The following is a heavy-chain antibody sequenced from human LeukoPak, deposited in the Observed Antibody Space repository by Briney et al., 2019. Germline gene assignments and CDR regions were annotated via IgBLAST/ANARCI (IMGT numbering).Heavy chain of an antibody. V-gene: IGHV4-4*07. D-gene: IGHD1-26*01. Sequence: SETLSLACTVSGASIDTYYWSWVRQPAGKGLEWIGRMYTRGRTHYSPSLESRLTMSVDTSKNQFSLKLTSVTAADTAVYYCANGGNSGSYFEDWGQGTLVTVSS. J-gene: IGHJ4*02. CDR3: ANGGNSGSYFED. CDR1: GASIDTYY. CDR2: MYTRGRT.